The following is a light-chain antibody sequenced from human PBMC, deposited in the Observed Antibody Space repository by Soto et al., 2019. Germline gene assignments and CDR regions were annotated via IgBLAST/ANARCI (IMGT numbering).Light chain of an antibody. CDR3: CLKTSSATWL. V-gene: IGLV2-18*01. CDR1: SSGVPDYDL. J-gene: IGLJ3*02. Sequence: QSALTQPPSVSGSPGQSVTISCTGPSSGVPDYDLVSWYQQSPGTAPKLFIYQVTNRPSGVPDRFSGSRSGNTASLTISGLRAEDEADYYCCLKTSSATWLFGGGTKLTVL. CDR2: QVT.